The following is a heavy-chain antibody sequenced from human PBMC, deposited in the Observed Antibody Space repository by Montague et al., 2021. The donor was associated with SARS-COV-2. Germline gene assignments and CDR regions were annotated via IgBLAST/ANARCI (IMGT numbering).Heavy chain of an antibody. D-gene: IGHD6-6*01. Sequence: SETLSLTCTVSGVSVASGNFYWSWIRQPPGKGLEWIGYMYYTGHTNYNPSLESRVTMPVDLSKNQFSLTLTSVTAADTAVYYCARSRANVPSRPGFDYWGQGALVTVSS. CDR1: GVSVASGNFY. CDR2: MYYTGHT. V-gene: IGHV4-61*01. CDR3: ARSRANVPSRPGFDY. J-gene: IGHJ4*02.